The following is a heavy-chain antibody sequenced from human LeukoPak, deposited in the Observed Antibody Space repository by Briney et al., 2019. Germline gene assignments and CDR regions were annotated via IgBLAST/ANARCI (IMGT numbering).Heavy chain of an antibody. CDR2: INPSGGST. V-gene: IGHV1-46*01. Sequence: ASVKVSCKASGYTFTTYCVHWVRQAPGQGLEWMGIINPSGGSTSYAQKFQDRVTLTRDTSTSTVYMELSGLRSEDAAVYYCARELLHIAAVGRPYYFDYWGQGTLVIVSS. J-gene: IGHJ4*02. CDR1: GYTFTTYC. CDR3: ARELLHIAAVGRPYYFDY. D-gene: IGHD6-13*01.